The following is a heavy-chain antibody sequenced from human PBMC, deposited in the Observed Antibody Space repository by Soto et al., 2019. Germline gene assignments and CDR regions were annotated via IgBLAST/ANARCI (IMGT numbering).Heavy chain of an antibody. CDR1: GFIFSNAW. CDR3: TTDEPFNNY. CDR2: IKSYTNGGTT. Sequence: GGSPRLSCSASGFIFSNAWMSWVRQAPGKGLEWVGRIKSYTNGGTTDYAAPVKGRFAISRDDSKNTLYLQMNSLKTEDAGVYYFTTDEPFNNYWGQGTLVTVSS. V-gene: IGHV3-15*01. J-gene: IGHJ4*02.